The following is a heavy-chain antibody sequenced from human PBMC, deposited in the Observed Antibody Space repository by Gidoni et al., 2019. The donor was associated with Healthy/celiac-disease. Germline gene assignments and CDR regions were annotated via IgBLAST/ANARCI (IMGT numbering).Heavy chain of an antibody. D-gene: IGHD1-1*01. CDR3: ARVRYWNAGEGWFDP. J-gene: IGHJ5*02. V-gene: IGHV4-30-2*01. Sequence: QLQLQESGSGLVTPSQTLSLTCAVSGGSISSGGYSWSWIRQPPGKGLELIGYIYHSGSTYYNPSIKSRVTISVDRSKNQFSLKLSSVTAADTAVYYCARVRYWNAGEGWFDPWGQGTLVTVSS. CDR2: IYHSGST. CDR1: GGSISSGGYS.